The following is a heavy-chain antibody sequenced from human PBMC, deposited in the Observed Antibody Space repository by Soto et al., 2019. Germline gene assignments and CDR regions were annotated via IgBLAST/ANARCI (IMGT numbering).Heavy chain of an antibody. J-gene: IGHJ4*02. Sequence: PSETLSLTCTVSGGSISSSSYYWGWIRQPPGKGLEWIGSIYYSGSTYYNPSLKSRVTISVDTSKNQFSLKLSSVTAADTAVYYCARLAVPGYDFWSGSRGGDHWGQGTLVTVSS. CDR3: ARLAVPGYDFWSGSRGGDH. CDR2: IYYSGST. D-gene: IGHD3-3*01. V-gene: IGHV4-39*01. CDR1: GGSISSSSYY.